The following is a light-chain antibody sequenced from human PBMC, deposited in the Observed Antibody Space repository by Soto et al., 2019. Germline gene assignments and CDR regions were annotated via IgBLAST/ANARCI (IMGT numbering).Light chain of an antibody. Sequence: EIVLTQSPGTLSLSPGERATLSCRASQSISSSYLAWYQQQPGQAPRLLIYGASSRATGIPDRFSGGGSGTDFTLTISRLEPEDFAVYYCQQYGSSLYTFGQGTKLEI. CDR3: QQYGSSLYT. CDR1: QSISSSY. CDR2: GAS. J-gene: IGKJ2*01. V-gene: IGKV3-20*01.